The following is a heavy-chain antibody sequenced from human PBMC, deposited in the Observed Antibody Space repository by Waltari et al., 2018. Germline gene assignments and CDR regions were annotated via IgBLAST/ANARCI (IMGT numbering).Heavy chain of an antibody. V-gene: IGHV4-59*01. D-gene: IGHD3-3*01. Sequence: QVQLQESGPGLVKPSETLSLTCTVSGGSISSYYWSWIRQPPGKGLEWIGYIYYSGSTNYNPSLKSRVTISVDTSKNQFSLKLSSVTAADTAVYYCARVYDFWSGYYPYYYYYMDVWGKGTTVTVSS. CDR3: ARVYDFWSGYYPYYYYYMDV. CDR1: GGSISSYY. CDR2: IYYSGST. J-gene: IGHJ6*03.